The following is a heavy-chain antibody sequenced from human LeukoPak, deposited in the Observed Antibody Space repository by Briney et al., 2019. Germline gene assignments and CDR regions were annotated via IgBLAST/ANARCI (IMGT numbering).Heavy chain of an antibody. CDR3: ARESGTWNAFDI. V-gene: IGHV4-59*01. D-gene: IGHD5-12*01. CDR2: IFYSGST. CDR1: GGSITTYY. J-gene: IGHJ3*02. Sequence: SETLSLACTVSGGSITTYYWSWIRQPPGKGLGRIGFIFYSGSTNYNPSIKRRVTVLLNTTKTHFSLKLSSVTAAATAVHYCARESGTWNAFDIWGQGTMVTVSS.